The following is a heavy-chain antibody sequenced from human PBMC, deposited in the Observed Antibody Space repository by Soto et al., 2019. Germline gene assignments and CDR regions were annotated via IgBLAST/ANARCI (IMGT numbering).Heavy chain of an antibody. CDR3: ATPASFELNKPYYYYGMDV. Sequence: ASVKVSCKASGYTFTSYAMHWVRQAPGQRXEWMGWINAGNGNTKYSQKFQGRVTITRDTSASTAYMELSSLRSEDTAVYYCATPASFELNKPYYYYGMDVWGQGTTVTVYS. CDR1: GYTFTSYA. CDR2: INAGNGNT. V-gene: IGHV1-3*01. D-gene: IGHD2-8*01. J-gene: IGHJ6*02.